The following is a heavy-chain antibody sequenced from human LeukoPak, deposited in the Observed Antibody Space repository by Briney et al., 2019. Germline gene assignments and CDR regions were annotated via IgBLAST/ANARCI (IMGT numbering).Heavy chain of an antibody. Sequence: PGGSLRLSCAASGFTFSSYSMNWVRQAPGKGLEWVSSISSSSSYIYYADSVKGRFTISRDNAKNSLYLQMNSLRAEDTAVYYCARGPYYDILTGYYKGINWFDPWGQGTLVTVSS. CDR1: GFTFSSYS. CDR3: ARGPYYDILTGYYKGINWFDP. J-gene: IGHJ5*02. D-gene: IGHD3-9*01. CDR2: ISSSSSYI. V-gene: IGHV3-21*01.